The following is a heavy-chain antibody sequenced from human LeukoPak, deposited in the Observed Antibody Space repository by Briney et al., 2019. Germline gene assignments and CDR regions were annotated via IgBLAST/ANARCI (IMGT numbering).Heavy chain of an antibody. CDR1: GGSFSGYY. CDR3: AKGKKRYCSSTSCYGPGDWFDP. Sequence: SETLSLTCAVYGGSFSGYYWSWIRQPPGKGLEWIGEINHSGSTNYNPSLKSQVTISVDTSKNQFSMKLSSVTAAVTAVFYCAKGKKRYCSSTSCYGPGDWFDPWGQGTLVTVSS. CDR2: INHSGST. V-gene: IGHV4-34*01. D-gene: IGHD2-2*01. J-gene: IGHJ5*02.